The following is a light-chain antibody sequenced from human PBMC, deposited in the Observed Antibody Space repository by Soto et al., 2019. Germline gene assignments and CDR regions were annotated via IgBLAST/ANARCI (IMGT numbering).Light chain of an antibody. CDR3: QQSYITPTT. CDR2: AAS. CDR1: QSISSY. Sequence: DIQMTQSPSSLSASVGDRVTITCRASQSISSYLNWYQQKPGKAPKLLIYAASSLQSVVTSRFSGSGSGTHFTFPISSLQPDDFATYYGQQSYITPTTCGQGTKLEIQ. V-gene: IGKV1-39*01. J-gene: IGKJ2*01.